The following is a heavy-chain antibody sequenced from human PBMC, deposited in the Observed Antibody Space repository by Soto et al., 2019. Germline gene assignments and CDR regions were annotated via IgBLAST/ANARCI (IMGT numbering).Heavy chain of an antibody. CDR2: ISAYNGNT. D-gene: IGHD3-3*01. CDR3: AREGTYYDFWRGSNYYYYYYMGV. CDR1: GYTFTSYG. J-gene: IGHJ6*03. Sequence: ASVKVSCKASGYTFTSYGISWVRQAPGQGLEWMGWISAYNGNTNYAQKLQGRVTMTTDTSTSTAYMELRSLRSDDTAVYYCAREGTYYDFWRGSNYYYYYYMGVWGKGTTVTVSS. V-gene: IGHV1-18*01.